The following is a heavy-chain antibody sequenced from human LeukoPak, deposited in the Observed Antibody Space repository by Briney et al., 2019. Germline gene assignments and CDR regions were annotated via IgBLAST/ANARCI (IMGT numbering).Heavy chain of an antibody. V-gene: IGHV3-30-3*01. CDR1: GFTFSSYA. Sequence: GRSLRLSCAASGFTFSSYAMHWVRQAPGKGLEWVAVISYDGSNKYYADSVKGRFTISRDNSKNTLYLQMNSLRAEDTAVYYCARESIHFDYWGQGTLVTVSS. J-gene: IGHJ4*02. CDR3: ARESIHFDY. CDR2: ISYDGSNK.